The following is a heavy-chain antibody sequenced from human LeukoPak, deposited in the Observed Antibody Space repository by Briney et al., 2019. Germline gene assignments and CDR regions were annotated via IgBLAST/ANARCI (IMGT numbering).Heavy chain of an antibody. J-gene: IGHJ4*02. CDR2: ISAYNGNT. Sequence: ASVKVSCKASGYTFTSYGISWVRQAPGQGLEWMGWISAYNGNTNYAQKLQGRVTMTTDTSTSTAYMELRSLRSDDMAAYYCARDPDYSSGWYSRPGAIDYWGQGTLVTVSS. CDR1: GYTFTSYG. D-gene: IGHD6-19*01. CDR3: ARDPDYSSGWYSRPGAIDY. V-gene: IGHV1-18*03.